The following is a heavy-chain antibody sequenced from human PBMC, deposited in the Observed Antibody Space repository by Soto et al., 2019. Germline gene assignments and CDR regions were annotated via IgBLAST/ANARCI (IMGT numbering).Heavy chain of an antibody. CDR1: GYNFSSHY. CDR2: INPLGGCT. CDR3: AIRIDSIIWSAMGFDY. V-gene: IGHV1-46*01. Sequence: ASVKASCKASGYNFSSHYIPWVRQVPGQGLEWMGLINPLGGCTFYVLRFQGRVTMTRDTSTITVYIAMSSLSSEDTAIYYCAIRIDSIIWSAMGFDYCG. D-gene: IGHD3-22*01. J-gene: IGHJ4*01.